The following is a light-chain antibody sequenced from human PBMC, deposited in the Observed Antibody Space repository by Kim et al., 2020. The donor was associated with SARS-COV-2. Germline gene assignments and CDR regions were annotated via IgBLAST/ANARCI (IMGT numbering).Light chain of an antibody. CDR2: AAS. J-gene: IGKJ2*01. CDR3: QQDYSAPYT. CDR1: QVISSH. V-gene: IGKV1-39*01. Sequence: SASVGDRVTITCRASQVISSHLNWYQHKPGEAPKLLIYAASRMQSGVPSRFSGSESGADFTLTISSLQPDDFAAYFCQQDYSAPYTFGQGTKLEI.